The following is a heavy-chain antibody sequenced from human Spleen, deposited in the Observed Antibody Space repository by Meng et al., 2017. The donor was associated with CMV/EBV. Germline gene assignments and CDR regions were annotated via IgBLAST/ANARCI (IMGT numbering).Heavy chain of an antibody. Sequence: GGSLRLSCVGSRFTFSDYSMNWVRQAPGKGLEWVSSISSSSSYIYYADSVKGRFTISRDNAKNSLYLQMNSLRAEDTAVFYCARVRGSTVDYFDYWGQGTLVTVSS. D-gene: IGHD3-10*01. CDR2: ISSSSSYI. V-gene: IGHV3-21*01. J-gene: IGHJ4*02. CDR3: ARVRGSTVDYFDY. CDR1: RFTFSDYS.